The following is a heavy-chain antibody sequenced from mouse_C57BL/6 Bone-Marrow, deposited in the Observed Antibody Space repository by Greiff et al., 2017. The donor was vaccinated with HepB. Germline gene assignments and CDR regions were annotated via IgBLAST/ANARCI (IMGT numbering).Heavy chain of an antibody. Sequence: EVMLVESGGGLVQPGGSMKLSCVASGFTFSNYWMNWVRQSPEKGLEWVAQIRLKSDNYATHYAESVKGRFTISRDESKSSVYLQMNNLRSEDTGIYYFTKGHYYGSSHYSAMDFWGQGTSVTVSS. CDR1: GFTFSNYW. CDR2: IRLKSDNYAT. CDR3: TKGHYYGSSHYSAMDF. D-gene: IGHD1-1*01. V-gene: IGHV6-3*01. J-gene: IGHJ4*01.